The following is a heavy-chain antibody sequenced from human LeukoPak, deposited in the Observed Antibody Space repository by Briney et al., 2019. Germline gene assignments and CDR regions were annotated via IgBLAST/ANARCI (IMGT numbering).Heavy chain of an antibody. Sequence: SETLSLTCTVSDGSISSFYWSWIRQPPGKGLEWIGYIYYSGSTNYNPSLKSRVTISVDTPKNQFSLKLSSVTAADTAVYYCARHGTSGTNLNWFDPWGQGTLVTVSS. CDR1: DGSISSFY. CDR2: IYYSGST. J-gene: IGHJ5*02. V-gene: IGHV4-59*01. CDR3: ARHGTSGTNLNWFDP. D-gene: IGHD1-1*01.